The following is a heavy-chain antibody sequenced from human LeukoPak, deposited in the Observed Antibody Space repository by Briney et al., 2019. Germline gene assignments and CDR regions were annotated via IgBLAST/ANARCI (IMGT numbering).Heavy chain of an antibody. CDR1: GGSFSGYY. CDR3: AREWELRYNCGMDV. J-gene: IGHJ6*02. V-gene: IGHV4-34*01. Sequence: SETLSLTCAVYGGSFSGYYWSWIRQPPGKGLEWIGEINHSGSTDYNPSLKSRVTISVDTSKNQFSLRLSSVTAADTAVYYCAREWELRYNCGMDVWGQGTTVTVSS. D-gene: IGHD1-26*01. CDR2: INHSGST.